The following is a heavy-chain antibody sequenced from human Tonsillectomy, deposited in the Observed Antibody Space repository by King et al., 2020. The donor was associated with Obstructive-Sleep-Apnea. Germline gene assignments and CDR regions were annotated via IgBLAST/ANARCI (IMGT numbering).Heavy chain of an antibody. D-gene: IGHD6-13*01. CDR1: GGSIRSGDYS. Sequence: QLQESGSGQVKPSKTLSLTCAVSGGSIRSGDYSWSWIRQPPGKGLEWIGYIYHSGSTYYNPSLKSRVTISVDRSKNQFSLKLSSVTAADTAVYYCARGQLEFFFDYWGQGTLVTVSS. V-gene: IGHV4-30-2*01. CDR3: ARGQLEFFFDY. CDR2: IYHSGST. J-gene: IGHJ4*02.